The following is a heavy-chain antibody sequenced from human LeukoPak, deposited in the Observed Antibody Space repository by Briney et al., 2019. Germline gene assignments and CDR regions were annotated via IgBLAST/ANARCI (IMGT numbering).Heavy chain of an antibody. CDR1: GFTFSSYA. J-gene: IGHJ4*02. Sequence: PGGSLRLSCAASGFTFSSYAMTWVRRAPGKGLEWVSTFSGSGGSTYYADSVKGRFTISRDNSKNTLNLQMNSLTAEDTAVYYCAKGVRGYSYGLPFDYWGLGTLVTVSS. CDR3: AKGVRGYSYGLPFDY. V-gene: IGHV3-23*01. D-gene: IGHD5-18*01. CDR2: FSGSGGST.